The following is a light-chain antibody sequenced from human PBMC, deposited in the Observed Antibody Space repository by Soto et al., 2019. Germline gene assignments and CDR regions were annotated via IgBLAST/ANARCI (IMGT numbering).Light chain of an antibody. CDR2: DVS. J-gene: IGLJ3*02. V-gene: IGLV2-14*01. Sequence: QSALTQPASVSGSLGQSITISCTGTKSDVGGYNYVSWYQQYPGEAPKPIIFDVSNRPSGVSNRFSGSKSGNTAALTISGLQAEDEADYYCSSYSSTSTLGLFGGGTKVTVL. CDR1: KSDVGGYNY. CDR3: SSYSSTSTLGL.